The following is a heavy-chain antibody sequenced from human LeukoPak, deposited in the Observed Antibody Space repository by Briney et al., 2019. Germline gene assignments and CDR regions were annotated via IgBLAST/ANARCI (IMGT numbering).Heavy chain of an antibody. CDR1: GYTFIGYY. J-gene: IGHJ4*02. CDR3: ARPAGHQLPKEMFLYY. D-gene: IGHD2-2*01. CDR2: INSNSGVT. V-gene: IGHV1-2*06. Sequence: ASVKVSCKASGYTFIGYYIHWVRQAPGQGLEWMGRINSNSGVTNYAQQFQGRVTMTRDTSISTAYMELSRLRSDDTAVYYCARPAGHQLPKEMFLYYWGQGTLVTVSS.